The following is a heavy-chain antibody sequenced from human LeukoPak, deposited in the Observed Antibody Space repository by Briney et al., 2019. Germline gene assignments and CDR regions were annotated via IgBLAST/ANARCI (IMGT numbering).Heavy chain of an antibody. J-gene: IGHJ4*02. D-gene: IGHD5-12*01. V-gene: IGHV4-34*01. Sequence: PSETLSLTCAVYGGSFSGYYWSWIRQPPGKGLEWIGEINHSGSTNYNPSLKSRVTISVDTSKNQFSLKLSSVTAADTAVYYCARGCLRWLRRLDYWGQGTLVTVSS. CDR3: ARGCLRWLRRLDY. CDR1: GGSFSGYY. CDR2: INHSGST.